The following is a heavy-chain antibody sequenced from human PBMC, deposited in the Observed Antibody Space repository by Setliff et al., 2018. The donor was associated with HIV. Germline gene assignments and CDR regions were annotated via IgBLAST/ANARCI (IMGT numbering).Heavy chain of an antibody. CDR3: AKADDGAAAGPAP. D-gene: IGHD6-13*01. V-gene: IGHV3-33*06. CDR2: IWYDGTNT. CDR1: GFTFSSYW. Sequence: GGSLRLSCAASGFTFSSYWMSWVRQAPGKGLEWVAVIWYDGTNTNYADSVKGRFTISRDNSKNTVYLEMDSLRSEDTAVYYCAKADDGAAAGPAPWGQGTLVTVSS. J-gene: IGHJ5*01.